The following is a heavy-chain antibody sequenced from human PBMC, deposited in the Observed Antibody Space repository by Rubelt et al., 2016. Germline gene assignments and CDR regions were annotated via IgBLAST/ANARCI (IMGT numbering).Heavy chain of an antibody. D-gene: IGHD2-15*01. CDR2: IIPIFGTA. CDR1: GGTFSSYA. CDR3: AREVTCSGGSCYGLDY. J-gene: IGHJ4*02. Sequence: QVQLVQSGAEVKKPGSSVKVSCKASGGTFSSYAISWVRQAPGQGLEWMGGIIPIFGTANYAQKFQGRVTITADKSTSTAYMELRSLGSDETAVYYCAREVTCSGGSCYGLDYWGQGTLVTVSS. V-gene: IGHV1-69*06.